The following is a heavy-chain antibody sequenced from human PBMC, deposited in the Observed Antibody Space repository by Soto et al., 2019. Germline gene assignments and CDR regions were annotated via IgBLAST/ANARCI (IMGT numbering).Heavy chain of an antibody. V-gene: IGHV3-30*18. J-gene: IGHJ4*02. D-gene: IGHD1-26*01. CDR1: GFTFSSYG. Sequence: GGSLRLSCAASGFTFSSYGMHWVRQAPGKGLEWVAVISYDGSNKYYADSVKGRFTISRDNSKNTLYLQMNSLRAEDTAVYYCAKGVGATTGYFDYWGQGTLVTVSS. CDR3: AKGVGATTGYFDY. CDR2: ISYDGSNK.